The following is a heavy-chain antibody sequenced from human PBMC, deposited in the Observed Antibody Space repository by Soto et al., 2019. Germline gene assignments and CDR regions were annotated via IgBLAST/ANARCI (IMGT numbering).Heavy chain of an antibody. CDR3: ARVYGNWNDVSFFLDRFDP. Sequence: SETLSLTCIVSGGSVSSGSYYWSWIRQPPGKGLEWIGYIYYSGSTNYNPSLKSRVTISVDTSKNQFSLKLSSVTAADTAVYYCARVYGNWNDVSFFLDRFDPWGQGTLVTVS. J-gene: IGHJ5*02. CDR1: GGSVSSGSYY. D-gene: IGHD1-20*01. V-gene: IGHV4-61*01. CDR2: IYYSGST.